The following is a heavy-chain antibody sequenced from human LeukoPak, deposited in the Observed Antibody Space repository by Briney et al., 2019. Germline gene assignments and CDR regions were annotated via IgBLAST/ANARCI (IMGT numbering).Heavy chain of an antibody. V-gene: IGHV1-69*01. D-gene: IGHD3-22*01. CDR3: AREPYYDSSGYYLTTLGFIDY. CDR2: LIPIFGTA. J-gene: IGHJ4*02. Sequence: ASVKVSCKASRGTFSTYAISWVRQAPGQGLEWMGGLIPIFGTANYAQKFQGRVTITADESTSTAYMELSSLRSEDTAVYYCAREPYYDSSGYYLTTLGFIDYWGQGTLVTVSS. CDR1: RGTFSTYA.